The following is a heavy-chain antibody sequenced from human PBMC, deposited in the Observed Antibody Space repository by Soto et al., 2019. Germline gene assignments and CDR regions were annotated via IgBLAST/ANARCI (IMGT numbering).Heavy chain of an antibody. Sequence: GESLKISCKGSGYSFAGYWITWVRQKPGKGLEWMGRIDPSDSQTYYSPSFRGHVTISVTKSITAVFLQWSSLRASDTAMYYCARQIYDSDTGPNFQYYFDSWGQGTPVTSPQ. V-gene: IGHV5-10-1*01. J-gene: IGHJ4*02. CDR3: ARQIYDSDTGPNFQYYFDS. D-gene: IGHD3-22*01. CDR1: GYSFAGYW. CDR2: IDPSDSQT.